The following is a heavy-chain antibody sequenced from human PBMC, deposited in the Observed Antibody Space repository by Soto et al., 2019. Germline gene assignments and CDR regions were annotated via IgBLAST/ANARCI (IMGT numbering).Heavy chain of an antibody. CDR2: ISYDGSNK. CDR1: GFTFSSYG. V-gene: IGHV3-30*18. Sequence: GGSLRLSCAASGFTFSSYGMHWVRQAPGKGLEWVAVISYDGSNKYYADSVKGRFTISRDNSKNTLYLQMNSLRAEDTAVYYCAKDEDVLGYYYGMDVWGQGTTVTVSS. CDR3: AKDEDVLGYYYGMDV. D-gene: IGHD2-8*02. J-gene: IGHJ6*02.